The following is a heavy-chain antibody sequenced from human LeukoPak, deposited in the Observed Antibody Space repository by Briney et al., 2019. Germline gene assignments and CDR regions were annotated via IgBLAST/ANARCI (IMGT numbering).Heavy chain of an antibody. V-gene: IGHV3-48*03. Sequence: RPGGSLRLSCAASGFTFSSYEMNWVRQAPGKGLEWVSYISSSGGTTYYAASVKGRFTISRDNAKNSLYLQMNSLRAEDTAVYYCARDYYIVGATYYFDYWGLGALVTVAS. CDR3: ARDYYIVGATYYFDY. J-gene: IGHJ4*02. D-gene: IGHD1-26*01. CDR1: GFTFSSYE. CDR2: ISSSGGTT.